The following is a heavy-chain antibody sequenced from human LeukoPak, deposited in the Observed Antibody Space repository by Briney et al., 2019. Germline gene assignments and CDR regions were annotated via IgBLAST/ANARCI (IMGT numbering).Heavy chain of an antibody. CDR1: GFTFSSYS. CDR3: AKMGRDGYKSVDY. J-gene: IGHJ4*02. Sequence: SGGSLRLSCAASGFTFSSYSMNWVRQAPGKGLEWVSSISSSSSYIYYADSVKGRFTISRDNAKNSLYLQMNSLRAEDTAVYYCAKMGRDGYKSVDYWGQGTLVTVSS. V-gene: IGHV3-21*04. CDR2: ISSSSSYI. D-gene: IGHD5-24*01.